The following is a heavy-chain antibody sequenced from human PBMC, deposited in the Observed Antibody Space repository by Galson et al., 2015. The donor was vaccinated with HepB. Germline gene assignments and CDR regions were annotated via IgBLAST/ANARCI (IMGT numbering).Heavy chain of an antibody. V-gene: IGHV3-23*01. CDR3: AKCSGSNWFVPHHFDS. D-gene: IGHD6-13*01. Sequence: GSLRLSCAASGFTFANYVMNWVRQAPGKGLEWVSSISGSGGSTYYRGSFKGRFTISRDNSKNTVYLQMKSLRADDTAVYYCAKCSGSNWFVPHHFDSWGQATLVTVSS. CDR2: ISGSGGST. J-gene: IGHJ4*02. CDR1: GFTFANYV.